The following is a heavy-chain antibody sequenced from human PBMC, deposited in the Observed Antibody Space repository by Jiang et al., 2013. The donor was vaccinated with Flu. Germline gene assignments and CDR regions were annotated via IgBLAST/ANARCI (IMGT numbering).Heavy chain of an antibody. V-gene: IGHV1-2*02. D-gene: IGHD1-26*01. J-gene: IGHJ5*02. CDR1: GYTFTAHY. CDR2: INPNSGGT. Sequence: EVKKPGASVKVSCKASGYTFTAHYMHWVRQAPGQGLEWMGWINPNSGGTNYAQKFQGRVTMTRDTSISTAYMELSRLRSDDTAVYYCARDLRWELRYWFDPWGQGTLVTVSS. CDR3: ARDLRWELRYWFDP.